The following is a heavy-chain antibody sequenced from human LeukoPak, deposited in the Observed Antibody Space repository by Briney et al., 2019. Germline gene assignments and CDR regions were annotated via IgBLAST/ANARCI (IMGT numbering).Heavy chain of an antibody. CDR2: ISDSGGTT. J-gene: IGHJ4*02. D-gene: IGHD3-9*01. Sequence: PGGSLRLSCAASGFAFSFYAMSWVRQAPGKGLEWVSTISDSGGTTYYADSVKGRFTISRDNSKNTLYLQMNSLRAEDTAVYYFGTDGRMTIYGSDYWGQGTLVTVSS. CDR1: GFAFSFYA. V-gene: IGHV3-23*01. CDR3: GTDGRMTIYGSDY.